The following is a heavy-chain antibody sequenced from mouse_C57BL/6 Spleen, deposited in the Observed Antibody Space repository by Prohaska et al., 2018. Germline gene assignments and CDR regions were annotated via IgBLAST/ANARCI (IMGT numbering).Heavy chain of an antibody. CDR3: ARRSFLWNYFDY. CDR2: IYPNNGGN. V-gene: IGHV1-34*01. D-gene: IGHD6-2*01. Sequence: HGKSLDWIGYIYPNNGGNGNNQKFKGKATLTVDKSSSTAYMELRSLTSEDSAVYYCARRSFLWNYFDYWGQGTTLTVSS. J-gene: IGHJ2*01.